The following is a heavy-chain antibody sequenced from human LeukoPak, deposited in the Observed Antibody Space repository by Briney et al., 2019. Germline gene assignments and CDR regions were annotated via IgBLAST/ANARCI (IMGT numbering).Heavy chain of an antibody. J-gene: IGHJ2*01. D-gene: IGHD1-26*01. CDR2: IIARGGST. Sequence: GGSLRLSCVASGFTFSNYAMSWVRQAPGKGLEWVSGIIARGGSTYYADSVKGRFTISRDSSKNTLFLHMNTLRAEDTAIYYCAKDRTGGASYWYFDLWGRGTLGTCSS. CDR3: AKDRTGGASYWYFDL. V-gene: IGHV3-23*01. CDR1: GFTFSNYA.